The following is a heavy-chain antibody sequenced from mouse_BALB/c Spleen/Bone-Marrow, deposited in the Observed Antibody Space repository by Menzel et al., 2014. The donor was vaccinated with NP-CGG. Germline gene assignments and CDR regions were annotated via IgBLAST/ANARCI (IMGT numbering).Heavy chain of an antibody. D-gene: IGHD2-3*01. V-gene: IGHV1-84*02. J-gene: IGHJ3*01. CDR3: ARSGGYYVGFAY. CDR2: IYPGSGST. CDR1: GYTFTDYY. Sequence: QLQQSGPDLVKPGASVKISCKASGYTFTDYYINWVKQKPGQGLEWIGWIYPGSGSTKYNEKFKGKATLSVDTSSGTAYMQRSSLTSEDTAVYFCARSGGYYVGFAYWGQGTLVTVSA.